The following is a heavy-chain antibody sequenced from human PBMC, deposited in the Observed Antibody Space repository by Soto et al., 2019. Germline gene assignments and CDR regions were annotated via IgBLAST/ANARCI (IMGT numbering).Heavy chain of an antibody. V-gene: IGHV3-48*01. CDR2: ISASTTTI. J-gene: IGHJ6*02. D-gene: IGHD3-10*01. CDR3: ARDGRRGYDMDV. Sequence: EVQLVESGGGLAQAGGSLRLSCAASGFTFTSYSINWVRQAPGKGLEWLSYISASTTTIFYADSVKGRFTISRDNAKNSVYLQMNSLRAEDTAVYYCARDGRRGYDMDVWGQGTTVTVSS. CDR1: GFTFTSYS.